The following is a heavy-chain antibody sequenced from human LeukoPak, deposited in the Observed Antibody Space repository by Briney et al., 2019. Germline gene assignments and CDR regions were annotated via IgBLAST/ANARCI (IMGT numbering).Heavy chain of an antibody. V-gene: IGHV1-18*01. CDR3: ARDEPQLVPAAPFDY. CDR2: ISAYNGNT. J-gene: IGHJ4*02. Sequence: ASVKVSCKASGYTFTSYGISWVRQAPGQGLEWMGWISAYNGNTNYAQKLQGRVTMATDTSTSTAYMELRSLRSDDTAVYYYARDEPQLVPAAPFDYWGQGTLVTVSS. D-gene: IGHD2-2*01. CDR1: GYTFTSYG.